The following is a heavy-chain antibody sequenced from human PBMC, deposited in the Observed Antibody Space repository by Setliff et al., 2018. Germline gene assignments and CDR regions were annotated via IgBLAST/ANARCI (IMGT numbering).Heavy chain of an antibody. CDR3: ARGHSSGWSEGWFDP. CDR1: GYTFISYG. Sequence: ASVKVSCKTSGYTFISYGISWVRQAPGQGLEWMGWISGYNGNTDYAQNFQGRVTMTTDTSTSTAYMELRSLRSGDTAVYYCARGHSSGWSEGWFDPWGQGTLVTVSS. CDR2: ISGYNGNT. J-gene: IGHJ5*02. V-gene: IGHV1-18*01. D-gene: IGHD6-19*01.